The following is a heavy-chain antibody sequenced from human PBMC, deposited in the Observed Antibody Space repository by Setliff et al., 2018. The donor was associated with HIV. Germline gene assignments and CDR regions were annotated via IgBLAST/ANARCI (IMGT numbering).Heavy chain of an antibody. V-gene: IGHV1-69*05. CDR2: IIPIFGTT. Sequence: GASVKVSCKASGGTFSSYAISWVRQAPGQGLEWMGGIIPIFGTTNYAQKFQGRVTLTTDTSTSTAYMELSRLRSDDTAVYYCARDYYDSSGYIFFPGLPDYWGQGTLVTVSS. CDR1: GGTFSSYA. J-gene: IGHJ4*02. D-gene: IGHD3-22*01. CDR3: ARDYYDSSGYIFFPGLPDY.